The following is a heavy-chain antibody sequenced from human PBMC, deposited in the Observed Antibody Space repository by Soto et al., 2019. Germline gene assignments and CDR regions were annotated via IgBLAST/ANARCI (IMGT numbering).Heavy chain of an antibody. V-gene: IGHV4-30-4*01. CDR3: AREGHSSSSDY. J-gene: IGHJ4*02. D-gene: IGHD6-6*01. CDR2: IYYSGST. CDR1: GGSISSGDYY. Sequence: PSETLSLTCTVSGGSISSGDYYWSWIRQPPGKGLERIGYIYYSGSTYYNPSLKSRVTISVDTSKNQFSLKLSSVTAADTAVYYCAREGHSSSSDYWGQGTLVTVSS.